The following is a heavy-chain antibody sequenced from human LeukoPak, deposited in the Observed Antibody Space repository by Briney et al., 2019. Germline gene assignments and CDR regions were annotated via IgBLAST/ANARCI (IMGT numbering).Heavy chain of an antibody. J-gene: IGHJ4*02. CDR2: ISAYNGNT. CDR3: ARDPEPYYYDSSGSLGVDY. D-gene: IGHD3-22*01. Sequence: ASVKVSCKASGYTFTSYGIIWVRQAPGQGLEWMGWISAYNGNTNYAQKLQGRVTMTTDTSTSTAYMELRSLRSDDTAVYYCARDPEPYYYDSSGSLGVDYWGQGTPVTASS. V-gene: IGHV1-18*01. CDR1: GYTFTSYG.